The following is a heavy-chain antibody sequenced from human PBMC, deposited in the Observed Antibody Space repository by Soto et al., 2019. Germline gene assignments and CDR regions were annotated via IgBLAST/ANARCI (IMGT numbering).Heavy chain of an antibody. CDR1: GFTFSDYY. Sequence: GRSLRLSCAASGFTFSDYYMSWIRQAPGKGLEWVSYISSSSSTIYYADSVKGRFTISRDNAKNSLYLQMNSLRAEDTAVYYCARDMEYYDILTGSISFDYWGQGTLVTVSS. D-gene: IGHD3-9*01. CDR3: ARDMEYYDILTGSISFDY. V-gene: IGHV3-11*01. J-gene: IGHJ4*02. CDR2: ISSSSSTI.